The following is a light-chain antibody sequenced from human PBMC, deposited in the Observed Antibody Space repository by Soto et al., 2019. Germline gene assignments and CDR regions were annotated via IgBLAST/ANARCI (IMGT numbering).Light chain of an antibody. V-gene: IGKV1-9*01. CDR1: QGISGY. Sequence: DIQLTQSPSFLSASIGDRVTITCRASQGISGYLAWYQQTPGKAPKLLIYAASTLQSGVTSRFSGSGSGTEFTLTISSLQPEDFASYFCQQVNSYPWTFGQGTEVEIK. J-gene: IGKJ1*01. CDR2: AAS. CDR3: QQVNSYPWT.